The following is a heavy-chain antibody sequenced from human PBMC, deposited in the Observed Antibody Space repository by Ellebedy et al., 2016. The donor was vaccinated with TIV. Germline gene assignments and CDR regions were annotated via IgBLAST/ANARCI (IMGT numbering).Heavy chain of an antibody. J-gene: IGHJ4*02. V-gene: IGHV4-39*01. Sequence: SETLSLTXTVSGGSISSSSYYWGWIRQPPGKGLEWIGSIYYSGSTYYNPSLKSRVTISVDTSKNQFSLKLSSVTAADTAVYYCRITGTMADFDYWGQGTLVTVSS. D-gene: IGHD1-7*01. CDR3: RITGTMADFDY. CDR1: GGSISSSSYY. CDR2: IYYSGST.